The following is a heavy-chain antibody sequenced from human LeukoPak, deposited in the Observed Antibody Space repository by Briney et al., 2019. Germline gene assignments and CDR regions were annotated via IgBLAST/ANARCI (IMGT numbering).Heavy chain of an antibody. J-gene: IGHJ4*02. CDR3: AKDSQWLRSKGYFDY. CDR2: ISWNSGSI. V-gene: IGHV3-9*01. CDR1: GFTFDDYA. D-gene: IGHD5-12*01. Sequence: PGRSLRLSCAASGFTFDDYAMHWVRQAPGKGLEWVSGISWNSGSIGYADSVKGRFTISRDNAKNSLYLQMNSLRAEDTALYYCAKDSQWLRSKGYFDYWGQGTLVTVPS.